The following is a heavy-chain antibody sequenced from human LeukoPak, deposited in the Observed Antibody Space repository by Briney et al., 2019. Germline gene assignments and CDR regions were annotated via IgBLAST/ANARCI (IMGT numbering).Heavy chain of an antibody. V-gene: IGHV3-9*01. J-gene: IGHJ4*02. Sequence: PARSLRLSCAASGFTFNDYAMHWIRQAPGKGLEWVSGIGWNSHIIGYEDSVKGRFTISRDNARNPLSLQMNRLRAEDTAFYYCAKDRDISGFAPYFDYWGQGILVTVSS. CDR2: IGWNSHII. D-gene: IGHD3-22*01. CDR3: AKDRDISGFAPYFDY. CDR1: GFTFNDYA.